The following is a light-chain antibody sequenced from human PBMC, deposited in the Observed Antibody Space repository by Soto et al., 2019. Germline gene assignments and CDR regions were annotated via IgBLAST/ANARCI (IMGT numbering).Light chain of an antibody. CDR1: SSDVGGYKY. CDR2: EVS. Sequence: QSALTQPASVSGSPGQSITISCTGTSSDVGGYKYVSWYQQYPGKAPKLMIYEVSNRPSGVSDRFSGSKSGNTASLTISGLQAEDEADYYCSSYTIRNPWVFGGGTKVTVL. V-gene: IGLV2-14*01. CDR3: SSYTIRNPWV. J-gene: IGLJ3*02.